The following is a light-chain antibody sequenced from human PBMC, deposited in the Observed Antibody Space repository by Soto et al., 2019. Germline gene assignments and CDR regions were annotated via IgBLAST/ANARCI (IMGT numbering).Light chain of an antibody. J-gene: IGLJ1*01. Sequence: QSVLTQPPSASGSPGQSVTISCTGTSSDIGAYIYVSWYQQHPGKAPKLMISEVSRRPSGVPERFSGSKSGNTASLTVSGLQADDEADYYCSSYAGSNNFVFGTGNKVTVL. CDR3: SSYAGSNNFV. V-gene: IGLV2-8*01. CDR1: SSDIGAYIY. CDR2: EVS.